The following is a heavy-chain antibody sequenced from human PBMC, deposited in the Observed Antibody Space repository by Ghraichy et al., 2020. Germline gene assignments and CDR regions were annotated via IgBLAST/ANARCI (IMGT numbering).Heavy chain of an antibody. CDR1: GDTFSRYD. V-gene: IGHV1-8*01. CDR2: MDLNNGKI. CDR3: ARGRDSSDLLDD. Sequence: ASVKVSCKASGDTFSRYDINWVRQAPGQGLEWVGWMDLNNGKIGYAQKFQGRVTMTANTFINTAYMELSSLRSDDTAVYYCARGRDSSDLLDDWGQGTLVTVSS. J-gene: IGHJ4*02. D-gene: IGHD3-22*01.